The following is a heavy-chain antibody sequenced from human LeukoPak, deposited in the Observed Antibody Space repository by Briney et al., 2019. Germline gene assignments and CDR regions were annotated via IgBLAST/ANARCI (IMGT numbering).Heavy chain of an antibody. Sequence: PGGSLRLSCAASGFTFSNYVMSWVRQAPGKGLEWVSTISVSGGSTYYADSVKGRFTISRDNSKNTLYLQMNSLRAEDTAIYYCAKDGSYFDISGYYNDWGQGTLVTVSS. CDR1: GFTFSNYV. CDR2: ISVSGGST. CDR3: AKDGSYFDISGYYND. J-gene: IGHJ4*02. D-gene: IGHD3-22*01. V-gene: IGHV3-23*01.